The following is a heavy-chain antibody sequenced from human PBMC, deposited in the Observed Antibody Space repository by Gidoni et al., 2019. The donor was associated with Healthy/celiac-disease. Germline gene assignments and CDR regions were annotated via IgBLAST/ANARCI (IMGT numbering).Heavy chain of an antibody. J-gene: IGHJ4*02. Sequence: QVQLVQSGAEVKKPGASVKVSCKASGYTFTRDYMHWVRQAPGQGLEWMGIINPSGGSTSYAQKFQGRVTMTRDTSTSTVYMELSSLRSEDTAVYYCARGHKPINPYYYDSSGYFFYWGQGTLVTVSS. CDR3: ARGHKPINPYYYDSSGYFFY. CDR1: GYTFTRDY. V-gene: IGHV1-46*01. D-gene: IGHD3-22*01. CDR2: INPSGGST.